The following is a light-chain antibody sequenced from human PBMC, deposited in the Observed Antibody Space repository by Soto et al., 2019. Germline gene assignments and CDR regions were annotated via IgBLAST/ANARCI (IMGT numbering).Light chain of an antibody. J-gene: IGKJ3*01. Sequence: EIVLTQSPATLSLSPGQRATLSCRASQSVSDYLAWYQQKPGQAPRLLIYDASTRATGIPARFSGSGSGTDFTLTISSLEPEDFAVYYCQQRSNWPRGTFGPGTKVDIK. CDR1: QSVSDY. CDR3: QQRSNWPRGT. V-gene: IGKV3-11*01. CDR2: DAS.